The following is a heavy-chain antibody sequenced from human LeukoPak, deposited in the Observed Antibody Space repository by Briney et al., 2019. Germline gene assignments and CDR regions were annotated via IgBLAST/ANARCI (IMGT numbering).Heavy chain of an antibody. CDR2: FNPNSGGT. V-gene: IGHV1-2*02. Sequence: ASVKVSCKASGYTFTGYYMHWVRQAPGQGLEWMGWFNPNSGGTHYAQKFQGRVTMTRDTSISTAYMELNRLRSDDTAVYYCARQLQLLDYWGQGTLVTVSP. J-gene: IGHJ4*02. CDR3: ARQLQLLDY. CDR1: GYTFTGYY. D-gene: IGHD6-13*01.